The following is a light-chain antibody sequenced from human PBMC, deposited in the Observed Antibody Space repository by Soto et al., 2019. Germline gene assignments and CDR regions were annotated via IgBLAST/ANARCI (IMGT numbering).Light chain of an antibody. CDR2: LGS. V-gene: IGKV2-28*01. CDR1: QSLLHSNGHNY. J-gene: IGKJ4*01. CDR3: MQALQTPQLT. Sequence: DIVMIQSPVSLSVTPGESASISCRSTQSLLHSNGHNYLDWYLQQPGQSPQLLIFLGSKRASGVTDRFNGSGSGTDFTLKISRVEAGDVGVYYCMQALQTPQLTFGGGTKVEIK.